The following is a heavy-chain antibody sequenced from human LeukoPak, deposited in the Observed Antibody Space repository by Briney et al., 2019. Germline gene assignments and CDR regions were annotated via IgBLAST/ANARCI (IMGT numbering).Heavy chain of an antibody. CDR3: ASRGG. CDR1: GGSISSSSYY. J-gene: IGHJ4*02. V-gene: IGHV4-61*01. Sequence: SETLSLTCTVSGGSISSSSYYWSWIRQPPGKGLEWIGYIYYSGSTNYNPSLKSRVTISVDTSKNQFSLKLSSVTVADTAVYYCASRGGWGQGTLVTVSS. CDR2: IYYSGST. D-gene: IGHD3-16*01.